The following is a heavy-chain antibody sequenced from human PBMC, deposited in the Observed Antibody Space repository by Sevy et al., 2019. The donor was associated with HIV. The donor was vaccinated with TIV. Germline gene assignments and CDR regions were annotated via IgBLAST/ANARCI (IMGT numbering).Heavy chain of an antibody. J-gene: IGHJ5*02. CDR1: GFIFNVYN. CDR2: ISTVSTYI. D-gene: IGHD5-12*01. CDR3: TREDGYNHAYNWFDP. V-gene: IGHV3-21*01. Sequence: GGSLRLSCEASGFIFNVYNMNWVRQAPGKGLEWVSSISTVSTYIDYADSVKGRFTISRDNAKNLLFLQMNNLRAEDTAVYYCTREDGYNHAYNWFDPWGQGTLVTVSS.